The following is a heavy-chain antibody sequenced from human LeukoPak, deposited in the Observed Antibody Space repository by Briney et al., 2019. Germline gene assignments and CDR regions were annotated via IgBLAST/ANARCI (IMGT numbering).Heavy chain of an antibody. Sequence: ALRLSCAAAGFTFSPYELYWVRPAPGWGLAWVSFISRSGNPIFHADAAKGRFTITRDNSKNTLYLQMNSLRAEDTAVYYCAKDYMWGLLFDYWGQGTLVTVSS. CDR1: GFTFSPYE. V-gene: IGHV3-48*03. J-gene: IGHJ4*02. CDR3: AKDYMWGLLFDY. CDR2: ISRSGNPI. D-gene: IGHD1-26*01.